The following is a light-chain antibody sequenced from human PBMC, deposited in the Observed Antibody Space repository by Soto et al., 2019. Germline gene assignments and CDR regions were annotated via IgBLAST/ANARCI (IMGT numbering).Light chain of an antibody. V-gene: IGKV1-5*03. J-gene: IGKJ1*01. CDR1: QTISSW. Sequence: DIQMTQSPSTLSASVGDRVTITCRASQTISSWLAWYQQKPGKAPKLLIYKASTLKSGVPSRYSGSGSGKEFTLTISSLQPDDFATYFCQHYNSYSEAFGRGPKMDI. CDR3: QHYNSYSEA. CDR2: KAS.